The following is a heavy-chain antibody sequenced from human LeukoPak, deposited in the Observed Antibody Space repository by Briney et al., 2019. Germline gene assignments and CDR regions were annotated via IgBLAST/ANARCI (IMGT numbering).Heavy chain of an antibody. CDR2: IYNSGST. CDR3: ARDLLSSSWVYFQH. D-gene: IGHD6-13*01. CDR1: GGSISSYY. J-gene: IGHJ1*01. V-gene: IGHV4-59*01. Sequence: SETLSLTCTVSGGSISSYYWSWIRQPPGKGLEWIGYIYNSGSTNYNPSLKSRVAISVDTSKNHFSLKLSSVTAADTAVYYCARDLLSSSWVYFQHWGQGTLVTVSS.